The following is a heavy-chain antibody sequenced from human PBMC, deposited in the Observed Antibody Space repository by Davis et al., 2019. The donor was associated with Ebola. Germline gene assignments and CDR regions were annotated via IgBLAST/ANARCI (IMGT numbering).Heavy chain of an antibody. CDR1: GYTYSSYW. CDR3: ARHRYSSNWYDGMDV. Sequence: GESLKISCKSSGYTYSSYWIGWVRQRPGKGLEWMGIIYPGDSDTRYNPSFQGQVTLSADKSISTAYLQWSSLKASDTAIYYCARHRYSSNWYDGMDVWGQGTTVTVSS. D-gene: IGHD6-13*01. J-gene: IGHJ6*02. V-gene: IGHV5-51*01. CDR2: IYPGDSDT.